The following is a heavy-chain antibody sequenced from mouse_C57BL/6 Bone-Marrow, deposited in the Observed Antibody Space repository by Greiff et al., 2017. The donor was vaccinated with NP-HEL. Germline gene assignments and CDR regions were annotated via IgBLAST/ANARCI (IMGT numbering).Heavy chain of an antibody. V-gene: IGHV1-26*01. CDR2: INPNNGGT. CDR3: ARERGYYYGSSYGYFDV. Sequence: VQLQQSGPELVKPGASVKISCKASGYTFTDYYMNWVKQSHGKSLEWIGDINPNNGGTSYNQKFKGKATLTVDKSSSTAYMELRSLTSEDSAVYYCARERGYYYGSSYGYFDVWGTGTTVTVSS. D-gene: IGHD1-1*01. CDR1: GYTFTDYY. J-gene: IGHJ1*03.